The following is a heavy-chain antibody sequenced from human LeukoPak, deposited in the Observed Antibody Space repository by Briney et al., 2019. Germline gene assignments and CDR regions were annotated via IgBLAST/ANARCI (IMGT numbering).Heavy chain of an antibody. J-gene: IGHJ6*03. D-gene: IGHD6-6*01. CDR3: ARATTKPKSSSHYYYMDV. Sequence: GGSLRLSCAGSGFTFSRYAFNWVRQAPGRGLEWVSAISGDSKYIYYTDSVKGRFTISRDNARNSGYLQMNSLRAEDTAVYYCARATTKPKSSSHYYYMDVWGKGTTVTVSS. V-gene: IGHV3-21*01. CDR1: GFTFSRYA. CDR2: ISGDSKYI.